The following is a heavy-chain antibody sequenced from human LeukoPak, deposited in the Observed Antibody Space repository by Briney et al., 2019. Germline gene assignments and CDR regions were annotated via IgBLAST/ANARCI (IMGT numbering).Heavy chain of an antibody. J-gene: IGHJ6*03. CDR1: GGSISSYY. CDR2: IYTSGST. CDR3: AASCSSGGSCYSSSPGYYYYYMDV. Sequence: SETLSLTCTVSGGSISSYYWSWIRQPPGKGLEWIGYIYTSGSTNYNPSLKSRVAISVDTSKNQFSLKLSSVTAADTAVYYCAASCSSGGSCYSSSPGYYYYYMDVWGKGTTVTVSS. D-gene: IGHD2-15*01. V-gene: IGHV4-4*09.